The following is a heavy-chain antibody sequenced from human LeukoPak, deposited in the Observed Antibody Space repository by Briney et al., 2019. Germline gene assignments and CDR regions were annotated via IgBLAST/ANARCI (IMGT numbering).Heavy chain of an antibody. V-gene: IGHV3-11*01. CDR3: ARVMRSGSPFDY. J-gene: IGHJ4*02. D-gene: IGHD1-26*01. Sequence: GGSLRLSCAASGFTFGDYYMSWIRQAPGKGLEWVSYISSSGSTTNYADSVKGRFTISRDNAKNSLYLQMNSLRVEDTAVYYCARVMRSGSPFDYWGQGTLVTVSS. CDR1: GFTFGDYY. CDR2: ISSSGSTT.